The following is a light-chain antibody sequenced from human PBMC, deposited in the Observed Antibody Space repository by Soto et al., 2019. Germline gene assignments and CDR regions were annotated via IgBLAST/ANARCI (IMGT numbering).Light chain of an antibody. CDR1: SSDVGGYNY. Sequence: QTVVTHPASVSGSPGQSITISCTGTSSDVGGYNYVSWYQQHPGKVPKLMIYDVTNRPSGVSNRFSGSKSGNTASLTISGLQAEDEADYYCSSYTSSSPYVFGTGTKLTVL. CDR3: SSYTSSSPYV. CDR2: DVT. J-gene: IGLJ1*01. V-gene: IGLV2-14*01.